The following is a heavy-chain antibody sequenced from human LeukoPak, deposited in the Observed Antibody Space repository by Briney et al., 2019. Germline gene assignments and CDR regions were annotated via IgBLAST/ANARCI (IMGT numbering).Heavy chain of an antibody. V-gene: IGHV3-21*01. CDR3: ARDLAWGGY. J-gene: IGHJ4*02. Sequence: GGSLRLSCVASGFTFSIYTMSWVRQAPGKGLEWVSSITSSSSSMYSADSVKGRLAISRDNAKNSLYLQMNSLRAEDTAVYYCARDLAWGGYWGQGTLVTVSS. CDR2: ITSSSSSM. D-gene: IGHD7-27*01. CDR1: GFTFSIYT.